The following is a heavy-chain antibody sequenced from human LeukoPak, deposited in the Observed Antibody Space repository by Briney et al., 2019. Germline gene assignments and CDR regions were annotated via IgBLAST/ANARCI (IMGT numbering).Heavy chain of an antibody. D-gene: IGHD1-26*01. V-gene: IGHV3-21*01. J-gene: IGHJ4*02. CDR2: ISSSSSYI. CDR3: ARGLGMYYFDY. Sequence: PGGSRRLSCAASGFTFSSYSMNWVRQAPGKGLEWVSSISSSSSYIYYADSVKGRFTISRDNAKNSLYLQMNSLRAEDTAVYYCARGLGMYYFDYWGQGTLVTVSS. CDR1: GFTFSSYS.